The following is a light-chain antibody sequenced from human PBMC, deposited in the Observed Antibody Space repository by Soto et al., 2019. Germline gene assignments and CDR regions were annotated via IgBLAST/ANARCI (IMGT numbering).Light chain of an antibody. CDR1: QSVSSSD. Sequence: VLTQSPGTLSLPPGERATLFCRAGQSVSSSDLAWYQQKPDQAPRLLIYGAYSRATGIPDRFSGSGSGTDFTLTISSLEPEDAAVYYCQHYRNSPLTFGGGTKVEIK. J-gene: IGKJ4*01. CDR3: QHYRNSPLT. CDR2: GAY. V-gene: IGKV3-20*01.